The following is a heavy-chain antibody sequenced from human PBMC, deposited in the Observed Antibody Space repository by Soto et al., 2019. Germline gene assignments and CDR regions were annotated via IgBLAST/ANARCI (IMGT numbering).Heavy chain of an antibody. Sequence: GGSLRLSCAASGFTFSSYGMHWVRQAPGKGLEWVAVISYDGSNKYYADSVKGRFTISRDNSKNTLYLQTNSLRAEDTAVYYCAKAYSGYDLFYYGMDVWGQGTTVTVSS. D-gene: IGHD5-12*01. CDR3: AKAYSGYDLFYYGMDV. V-gene: IGHV3-30*18. J-gene: IGHJ6*02. CDR1: GFTFSSYG. CDR2: ISYDGSNK.